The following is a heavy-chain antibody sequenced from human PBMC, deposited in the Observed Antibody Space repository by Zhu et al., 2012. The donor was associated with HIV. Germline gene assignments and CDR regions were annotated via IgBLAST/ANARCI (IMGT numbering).Heavy chain of an antibody. CDR3: VKGAVD. V-gene: IGHV4-61*01. Sequence: QVKLQELGPGLLKPSETLSLTCIVSGASVSGSSQYWSWVRQSPGKGLEWIGYINYSGSTTYNPSLNSRVTITIDSSKNQFSLNLISVTSADTAVYYCVKGAVDWGQGTQVTVSS. D-gene: IGHD6-19*01. CDR1: GASVSGSSQY. J-gene: IGHJ4*02. CDR2: INYSGST.